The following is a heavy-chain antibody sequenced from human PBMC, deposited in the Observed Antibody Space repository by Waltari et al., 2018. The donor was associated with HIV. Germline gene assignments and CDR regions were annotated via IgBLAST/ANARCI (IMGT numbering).Heavy chain of an antibody. J-gene: IGHJ4*02. CDR3: ARDRQGTVTKDFDY. CDR1: GFTLRSHG. Sequence: EVQLVESGGGLVKHGGSLRLARAASGFTLRSHGMNWVSHVPRKGLEWVSASSRSSTLIYYADSVKGRFTISGDNAKNSLYLQMNSLRAEDTAVYYCARDRQGTVTKDFDYWGQGTLVTVSS. CDR2: SSRSSTLI. V-gene: IGHV3-21*01. D-gene: IGHD4-17*01.